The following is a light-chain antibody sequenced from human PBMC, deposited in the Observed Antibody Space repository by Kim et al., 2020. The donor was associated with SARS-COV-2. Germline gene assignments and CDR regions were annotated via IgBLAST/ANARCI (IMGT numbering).Light chain of an antibody. CDR2: AAS. CDR1: QKIINF. CDR3: QQSYSTPWT. V-gene: IGKV1-39*01. J-gene: IGKJ1*01. Sequence: ASVGDSVTITCRASQKIINFLNWYQQKPGKAPNLLIFAASNLESGVPSRFSGSGSGAEFTLTISSLRPEDCATYYCQQSYSTPWTFGQGTKVDIK.